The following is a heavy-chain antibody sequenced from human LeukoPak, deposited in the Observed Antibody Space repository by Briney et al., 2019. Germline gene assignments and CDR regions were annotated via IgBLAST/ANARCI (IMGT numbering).Heavy chain of an antibody. CDR2: IYYSGST. CDR1: GGSISSYY. D-gene: IGHD6-13*01. V-gene: IGHV4-59*01. Sequence: SETLSLTCTVSGGSISSYYWSWIRQPPGKGLEWIGYIYYSGSTNYNPSLKSRVTISVDTSKNQFSLKLSPVTAADTAVYYCARGYSSSWYTPPGYWGQGTLVTVSS. CDR3: ARGYSSSWYTPPGY. J-gene: IGHJ4*02.